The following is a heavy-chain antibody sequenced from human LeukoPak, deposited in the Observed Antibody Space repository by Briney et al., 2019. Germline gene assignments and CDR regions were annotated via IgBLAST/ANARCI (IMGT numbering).Heavy chain of an antibody. Sequence: GGSLRLSCAASGFTVSSDYMSWVRQAPGKGLEWVSAISGSGGSTYYADSVKGRFTVSRDNSKNTLYLQMNSLRAEDTAVYYCAKTPRYCSGTSCYAGYFDCWGQGTLVTVSS. CDR1: GFTVSSDY. V-gene: IGHV3-23*01. J-gene: IGHJ4*02. D-gene: IGHD2-2*01. CDR3: AKTPRYCSGTSCYAGYFDC. CDR2: ISGSGGST.